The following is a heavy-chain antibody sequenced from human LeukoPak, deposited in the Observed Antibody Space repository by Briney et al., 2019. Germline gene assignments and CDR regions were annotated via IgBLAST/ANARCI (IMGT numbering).Heavy chain of an antibody. CDR3: ARRFDGYSPFDY. D-gene: IGHD5-24*01. CDR2: IYYSGST. V-gene: IGHV4-59*08. CDR1: GGSISSYY. J-gene: IGHJ4*02. Sequence: SETLSLTCTVSGGSISSYYWSWIRQPPGQGLEWMGYIYYSGSTNYNPSPKSRVTIPVDTSKNQFSLKLSSVTAADTAVYYCARRFDGYSPFDYWGQGTLVTVSS.